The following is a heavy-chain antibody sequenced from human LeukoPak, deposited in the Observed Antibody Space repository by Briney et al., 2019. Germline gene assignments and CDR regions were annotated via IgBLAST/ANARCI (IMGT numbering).Heavy chain of an antibody. V-gene: IGHV5-51*01. J-gene: IGHJ4*02. D-gene: IGHD3-10*01. Sequence: GESLKISCQGSGYSFTGYWIGWVRQMPGKGLEWMGIIYPDDSDTRYSPSFQGQVTISVDKSISTAYLQWSSLKASDTAMYYCARHLPSHYFGTGSYTDYWGQGTLVTVSS. CDR3: ARHLPSHYFGTGSYTDY. CDR1: GYSFTGYW. CDR2: IYPDDSDT.